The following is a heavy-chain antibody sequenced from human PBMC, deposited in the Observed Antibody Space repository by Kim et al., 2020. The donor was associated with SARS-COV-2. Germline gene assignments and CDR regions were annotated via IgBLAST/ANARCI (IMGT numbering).Heavy chain of an antibody. J-gene: IGHJ4*02. CDR3: ARDPHSSPAFDY. V-gene: IGHV3-11*01. D-gene: IGHD6-13*01. Sequence: YDAEYAKGRFPISRDNTENSVYLQMNSLRAEDTAVYYCARDPHSSPAFDYWGQGTLVTVSS.